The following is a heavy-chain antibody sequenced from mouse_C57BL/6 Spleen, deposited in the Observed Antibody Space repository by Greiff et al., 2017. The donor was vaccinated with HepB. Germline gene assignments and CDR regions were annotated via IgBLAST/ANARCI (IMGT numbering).Heavy chain of an antibody. CDR2: IDPSDSYT. Sequence: QVQLQQPGAELVMPGASVKLSCKASGYTFTSYWMHWVKQRPGQGLEWIGEIDPSDSYTNYNQKFKGKSTLTVDKSSCTAYMQLSSLTSEDSAVYYCARSYDYYAMDYWGQGTSVTVSS. V-gene: IGHV1-69*01. CDR3: ARSYDYYAMDY. CDR1: GYTFTSYW. J-gene: IGHJ4*01. D-gene: IGHD1-1*01.